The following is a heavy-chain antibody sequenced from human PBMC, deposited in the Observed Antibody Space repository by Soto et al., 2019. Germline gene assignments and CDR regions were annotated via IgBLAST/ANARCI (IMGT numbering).Heavy chain of an antibody. CDR2: ISGSGGST. V-gene: IGHV3-23*01. J-gene: IGHJ6*02. D-gene: IGHD6-6*01. CDR3: AKALENPYSSSPGYYYGMDV. CDR1: GFTFSSYA. Sequence: EVQLLESGGGLVQPGGSLRLSCAASGFTFSSYAMSWVRQAPGKGLEWVSAISGSGGSTYYADSVKGRFTISRDNSKNTLYLQMNSLRAEDTAVYYCAKALENPYSSSPGYYYGMDVWGQGTTVTVSS.